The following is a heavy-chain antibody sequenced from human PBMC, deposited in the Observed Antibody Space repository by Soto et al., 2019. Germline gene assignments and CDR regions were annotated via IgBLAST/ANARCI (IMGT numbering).Heavy chain of an antibody. V-gene: IGHV3-23*01. CDR3: AKRPHCSSTSCYDDY. CDR1: AFTFSSYA. D-gene: IGHD2-2*01. Sequence: EVQLLESGGGLVQPGGSLRLSCAASAFTFSSYAMSWVRQAPGKGLEWVSAISGSGGSTYYADSVKGRFTISRDNSKNTLYLQMNSLRAEDTAVYYCAKRPHCSSTSCYDDYWGQGTLVTVSS. CDR2: ISGSGGST. J-gene: IGHJ4*02.